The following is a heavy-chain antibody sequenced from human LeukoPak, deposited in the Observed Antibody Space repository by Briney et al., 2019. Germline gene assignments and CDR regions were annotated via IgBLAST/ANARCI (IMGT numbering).Heavy chain of an antibody. J-gene: IGHJ4*02. D-gene: IGHD3-10*01. CDR1: GGSISSYY. CDR2: IYTSGST. V-gene: IGHV4-4*07. CDR3: ARLLITMVRGVIIHTLDY. Sequence: SETLSLTCTVSGGSISSYYWSWIRQPAGKGLEWIGRIYTSGSTNYNPSLKSRVTISVDTSKNQFSLKLSSVTAADTAVYYCARLLITMVRGVIIHTLDYWGQGTLVTVSS.